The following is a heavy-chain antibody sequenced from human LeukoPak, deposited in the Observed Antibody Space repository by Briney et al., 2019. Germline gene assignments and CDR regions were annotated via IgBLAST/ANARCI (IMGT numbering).Heavy chain of an antibody. CDR2: IRSDGSST. CDR3: TRRYGDHSGWAGYHDS. CDR1: GFRFSDYI. Sequence: GGSLRLSCVASGFRFSDYIMHWVRQAPGKGLEYVSAIRSDGSSTVYPNSVKGRFTISRDNSKSTLYLHLGSLRAEDTAVHYCTRRYGDHSGWAGYHDSWGQGTLVTVSS. D-gene: IGHD6-19*01. V-gene: IGHV3-64*01. J-gene: IGHJ4*02.